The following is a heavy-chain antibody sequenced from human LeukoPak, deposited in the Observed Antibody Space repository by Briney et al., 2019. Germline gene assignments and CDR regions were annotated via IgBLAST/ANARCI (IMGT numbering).Heavy chain of an antibody. Sequence: GRSLRLSCAASGFTFDDYAMHWVRQAPGKGLEWVSGISWNSGSIGYADSVKGRFTISRDNAKNSLYLQMNSLRAEDTALYYCAKDRENHGDFIFDYWGQGTLVTVSS. CDR3: AKDRENHGDFIFDY. CDR1: GFTFDDYA. D-gene: IGHD4-17*01. V-gene: IGHV3-9*01. CDR2: ISWNSGSI. J-gene: IGHJ4*02.